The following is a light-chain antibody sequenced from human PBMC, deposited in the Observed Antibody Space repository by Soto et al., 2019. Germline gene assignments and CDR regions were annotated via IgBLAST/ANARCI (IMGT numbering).Light chain of an antibody. V-gene: IGKV1-9*01. CDR1: QGISSY. CDR3: QQLNSYPRGLFT. J-gene: IGKJ3*01. Sequence: IQLTQSPSSLSASVGDRVTITCRASQGISSYLAWYQQKPGKAPKLLIYAASTLQSGVPSRFSGSGSGTDFTLTISSLQPEDFATYYCQQLNSYPRGLFTFGPGTKVDIK. CDR2: AAS.